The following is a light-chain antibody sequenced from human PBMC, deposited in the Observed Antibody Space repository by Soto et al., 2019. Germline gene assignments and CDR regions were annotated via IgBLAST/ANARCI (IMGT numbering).Light chain of an antibody. CDR1: QGISRY. J-gene: IGKJ2*01. CDR2: AAS. Sequence: DIQLTQSPSFLSASVGDRVTITCRASQGISRYLAWYQQKPGKAPNLLIYAASTLQSGVPSRFSGGGSGTAFTLTISSLQPEDIATYHYQQRNSYPYTFGQGTKLDI. V-gene: IGKV1-9*01. CDR3: QQRNSYPYT.